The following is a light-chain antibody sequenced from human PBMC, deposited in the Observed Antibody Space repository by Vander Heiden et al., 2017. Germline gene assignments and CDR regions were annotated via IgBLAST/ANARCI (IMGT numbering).Light chain of an antibody. Sequence: EIVLTQSPGTLSLSPGERATLSCRASQSVSSSYLAWYQQKPGQAPRLLIYGASSRATGIPDRYSDSGSGTDFTLTISRLEPEDFAVYYCQQDGSSPWTFGQGTKVEIK. V-gene: IGKV3-20*01. J-gene: IGKJ1*01. CDR3: QQDGSSPWT. CDR2: GAS. CDR1: QSVSSSY.